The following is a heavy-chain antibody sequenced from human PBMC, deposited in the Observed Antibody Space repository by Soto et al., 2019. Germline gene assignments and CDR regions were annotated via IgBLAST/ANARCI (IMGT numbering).Heavy chain of an antibody. D-gene: IGHD6-13*01. J-gene: IGHJ6*02. V-gene: IGHV3-30-3*01. Sequence: QVQLVESGGGVVQPGRSLRLSCAASGFTFSSYAMHWVRQAPGKGLEWVAVISYDGSNKYYADSVKGRFTISRDNSKNTLYLQMNSLRAEDTAVYYCARDRRYSRPRVAYYYGMDVWGQGTTVTVSS. CDR2: ISYDGSNK. CDR3: ARDRRYSRPRVAYYYGMDV. CDR1: GFTFSSYA.